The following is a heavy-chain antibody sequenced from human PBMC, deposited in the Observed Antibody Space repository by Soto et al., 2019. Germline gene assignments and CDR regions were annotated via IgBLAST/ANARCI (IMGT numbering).Heavy chain of an antibody. D-gene: IGHD2-21*02. CDR1: GGSVSGGNYY. CDR2: IHYSGST. V-gene: IGHV4-61*01. CDR3: ARGDRVYSGDSALYYFDY. Sequence: QVRLQESGPGLVKPSETLSLTCRVSGGSVSGGNYYWSWIRQPPGKGLEWIGYIHYSGSTTYNPSLKSRVSISVATSGNQFFLGLRSVTTADTAVYFCARGDRVYSGDSALYYFDYWGQGTLVTVSS. J-gene: IGHJ4*02.